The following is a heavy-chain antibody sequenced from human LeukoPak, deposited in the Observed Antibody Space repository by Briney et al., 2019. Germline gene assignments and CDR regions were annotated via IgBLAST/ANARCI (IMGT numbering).Heavy chain of an antibody. J-gene: IGHJ4*02. CDR3: ARGGYSYGQNSKQFDY. D-gene: IGHD5-18*01. V-gene: IGHV4-34*01. CDR1: GGSFSGYY. CDR2: INHSGST. Sequence: PSETLSLTCAVYGGSFSGYYWSWIRQPPGKGLEWIGEINHSGSTNYNPSLKSRVTISVDTSKNQFSLKLSSVTAADTAVYYCARGGYSYGQNSKQFDYWGQGTLVTVSS.